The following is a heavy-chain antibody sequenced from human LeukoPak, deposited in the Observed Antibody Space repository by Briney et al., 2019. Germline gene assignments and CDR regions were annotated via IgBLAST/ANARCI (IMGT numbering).Heavy chain of an antibody. CDR2: IYYSGST. Sequence: PSETLSLTCAVSGGSISSYYWSWIRQPPGKGLEWIGYIYYSGSTNYNPSLKSRVTISVDTSKNQFSLKLSSVTAADTAVYYCARRIGYGGNLDWFDPWGQGTLVTVSS. CDR1: GGSISSYY. D-gene: IGHD4-23*01. J-gene: IGHJ5*02. CDR3: ARRIGYGGNLDWFDP. V-gene: IGHV4-59*08.